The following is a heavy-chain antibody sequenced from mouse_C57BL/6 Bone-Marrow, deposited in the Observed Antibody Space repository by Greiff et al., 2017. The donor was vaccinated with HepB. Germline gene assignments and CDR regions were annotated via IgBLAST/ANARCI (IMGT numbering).Heavy chain of an antibody. CDR1: GFTFSSYA. J-gene: IGHJ2*01. Sequence: EVQVVESGGGLVKPGGSLKLSCAASGFTFSSYAMSWVRQTPEKRLEWVATISDGGSYTYYPDNVKGRFTISTDNAKNNLYLQMSHLTSEDTAMYYCASLLGPFDYWGQGTTLTVSS. D-gene: IGHD4-1*01. CDR2: ISDGGSYT. V-gene: IGHV5-4*01. CDR3: ASLLGPFDY.